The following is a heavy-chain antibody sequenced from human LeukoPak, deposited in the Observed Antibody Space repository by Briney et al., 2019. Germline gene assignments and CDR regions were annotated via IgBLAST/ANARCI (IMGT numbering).Heavy chain of an antibody. J-gene: IGHJ4*02. D-gene: IGHD4-17*01. CDR2: INEDGSEK. V-gene: IGHV3-7*04. CDR3: ARDCGAL. Sequence: GGSLRLSCAASGFTFSSYWMSWVRQAPGKGLEWVANINEDGSEKHYVESVKGRFTISRDNAKNSLFLQMNSLRAEDTAFYFCARDCGALWGQGTLVTVSS. CDR1: GFTFSSYW.